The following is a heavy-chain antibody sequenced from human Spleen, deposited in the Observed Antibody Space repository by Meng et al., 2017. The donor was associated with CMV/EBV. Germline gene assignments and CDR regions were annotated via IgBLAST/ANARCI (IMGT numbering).Heavy chain of an antibody. D-gene: IGHD4-23*01. J-gene: IGHJ6*02. CDR3: AKSVAVVTPGYYYYGMDV. CDR1: GFTVSSNY. Sequence: GESLKISCAASGFTVSSNYMSWVRQAPGKGLEWVSVIYSGGSTYYADSVKGRFTISRDNSKNTLYLQMNSLRAEDTAVYYCAKSVAVVTPGYYYYGMDVWGQGTTVTVSS. CDR2: IYSGGST. V-gene: IGHV3-53*01.